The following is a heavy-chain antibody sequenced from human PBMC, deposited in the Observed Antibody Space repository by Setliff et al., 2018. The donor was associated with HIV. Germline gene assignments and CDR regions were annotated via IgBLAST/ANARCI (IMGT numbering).Heavy chain of an antibody. CDR3: ARAGHFDWLLPFDY. V-gene: IGHV3-21*01. J-gene: IGHJ4*02. CDR2: ITSSSSNI. Sequence: PGGSLRLSCAASGLTFSRYTMNWVRQAPGKGLEWVSSITSSSSNIYYADSVKGRFTISRDNAKNLLYLLLNTLRADDTAVYYCARAGHFDWLLPFDYWGQGTLVTVSS. D-gene: IGHD3-9*01. CDR1: GLTFSRYT.